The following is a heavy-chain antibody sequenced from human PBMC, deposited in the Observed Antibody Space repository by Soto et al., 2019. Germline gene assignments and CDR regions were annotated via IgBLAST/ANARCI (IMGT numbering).Heavy chain of an antibody. CDR2: IYYSGST. CDR1: GGSISSYY. Sequence: QVQLQESGPGLVKPSETLSLTCTVSGGSISSYYWSWIRQPPGKGLEWIGYIYYSGSTNYNPSLSSRFTISVDTSKNQFSMKLSSVTAADTAVYYCARGQADPMVRGVLFDYWGQGTLVTVSS. J-gene: IGHJ4*02. CDR3: ARGQADPMVRGVLFDY. D-gene: IGHD3-10*01. V-gene: IGHV4-59*01.